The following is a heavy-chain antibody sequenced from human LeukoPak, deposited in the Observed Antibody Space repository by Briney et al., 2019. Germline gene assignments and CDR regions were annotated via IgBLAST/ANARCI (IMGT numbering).Heavy chain of an antibody. Sequence: ALVNVSCKASGYTFTSYYMHWVRQAPGQGLEWMGIINPSGGSTSYAQKFQGRVTMTRDTSTSTVYMELSSLRSEDTAVYYCARDGPDIGELLYWGQGTLVTVSS. D-gene: IGHD1-26*01. CDR2: INPSGGST. V-gene: IGHV1-46*01. J-gene: IGHJ4*02. CDR1: GYTFTSYY. CDR3: ARDGPDIGELLY.